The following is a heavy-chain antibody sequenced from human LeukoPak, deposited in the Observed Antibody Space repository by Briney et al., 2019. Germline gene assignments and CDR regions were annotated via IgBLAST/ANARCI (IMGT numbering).Heavy chain of an antibody. CDR2: IRNKPNSYTT. CDR1: GFTFSDHF. Sequence: PGGSLRLSCAASGFTFSDHFMDWVRQAPGKGLEWVGRIRNKPNSYTTEYAASVKGKVTISRDDSKNSLYLQMNSLKTEDTAVYYCARAVAGLDSWGQGTLVTVSS. D-gene: IGHD6-19*01. CDR3: ARAVAGLDS. J-gene: IGHJ4*02. V-gene: IGHV3-72*01.